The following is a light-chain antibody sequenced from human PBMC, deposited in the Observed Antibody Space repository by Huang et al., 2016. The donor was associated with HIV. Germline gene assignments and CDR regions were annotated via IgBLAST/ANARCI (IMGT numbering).Light chain of an antibody. V-gene: IGKV1D-13*01. Sequence: AIQLTQSPSSLSASVGDRVTITCRASQGISSALAWYQQKPGKAPKLLSYDAARLESVVPSRFSGSGSGTDFTLTISSLQPEDFATYYCQQFNNYLTFGQGTRLEIK. CDR1: QGISSA. CDR2: DAA. J-gene: IGKJ5*01. CDR3: QQFNNYLT.